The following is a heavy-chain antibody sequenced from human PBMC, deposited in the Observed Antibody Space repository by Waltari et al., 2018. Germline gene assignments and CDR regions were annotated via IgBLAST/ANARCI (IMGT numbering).Heavy chain of an antibody. J-gene: IGHJ5*02. D-gene: IGHD1-26*01. Sequence: QLQLQESGPGLVKSSETLSLTCDVSGGSISSINYNWGWLRQTPGKGLEWIASIYYSGNTYYNPSLKSRVTISVDTSKNQFALGLSSVTAADTAVYYCARTYSVDYEFWFDPWGQGTLVTVSS. CDR3: ARTYSVDYEFWFDP. CDR1: GGSISSINYN. V-gene: IGHV4-39*01. CDR2: IYYSGNT.